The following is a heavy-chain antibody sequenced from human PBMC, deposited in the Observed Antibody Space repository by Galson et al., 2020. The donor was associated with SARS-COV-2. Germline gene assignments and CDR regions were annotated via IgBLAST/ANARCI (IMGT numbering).Heavy chain of an antibody. V-gene: IGHV4-39*01. J-gene: IGHJ4*02. CDR1: GGSISSSSYS. CDR3: ASTYDFWSGYYTGWHDY. D-gene: IGHD3-3*01. CDR2: IYYTGST. Sequence: SETLSLTCTVPGGSISSSSYSWGWIRPPPAKGLELTGSIYYTGSTYYNPSLKSRVTISVDTSKNQSSLKLSSVTAADTAVYYCASTYDFWSGYYTGWHDYWGQGTLVTVSS.